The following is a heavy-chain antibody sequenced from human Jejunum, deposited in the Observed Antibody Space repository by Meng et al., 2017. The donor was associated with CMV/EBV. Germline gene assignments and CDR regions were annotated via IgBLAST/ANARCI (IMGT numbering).Heavy chain of an antibody. Sequence: VQLQASGPGLGEASETLALCCTASRGSTTSYYWHWSRRPVGKRLEWIGRINTSGSTTYNSSLKGRVTLSLDTSKKHFSLKLSSMNAADTDMYDCANPYSDKYSFDYWGQGTLVTVSS. J-gene: IGHJ4*02. V-gene: IGHV4-4*07. D-gene: IGHD2-15*01. CDR3: ANPYSDKYSFDY. CDR1: RGSTTSYY. CDR2: INTSGST.